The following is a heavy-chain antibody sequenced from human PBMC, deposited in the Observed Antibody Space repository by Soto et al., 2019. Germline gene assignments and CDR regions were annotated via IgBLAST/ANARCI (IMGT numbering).Heavy chain of an antibody. V-gene: IGHV3-21*01. CDR3: ASDGSGWYSDFDY. D-gene: IGHD6-19*01. CDR2: ISSSSSYI. CDR1: GFTFSSYS. J-gene: IGHJ4*02. Sequence: SLRLSCAASGFTFSSYSMNWVRQAPGKGLEWVSSISSSSSYIYYADSVKGRFTISRDNAKNSLYLQMNSLRAEDTAVYYCASDGSGWYSDFDYWGQGTLVTVSS.